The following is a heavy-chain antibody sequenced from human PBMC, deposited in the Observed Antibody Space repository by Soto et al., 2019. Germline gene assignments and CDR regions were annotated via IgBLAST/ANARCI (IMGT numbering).Heavy chain of an antibody. D-gene: IGHD3-22*01. Sequence: SETLSLTCAVYGGSFSGYYWSWIRQPPGKGLEWIGEINHSESTNYNPSLKSRVTISVDTSKNQFSLKLSSVTAADTAVYYCARGGTGPYYYDSSGRYGMDVWGQGTTVTVSS. J-gene: IGHJ6*02. CDR2: INHSEST. V-gene: IGHV4-34*01. CDR1: GGSFSGYY. CDR3: ARGGTGPYYYDSSGRYGMDV.